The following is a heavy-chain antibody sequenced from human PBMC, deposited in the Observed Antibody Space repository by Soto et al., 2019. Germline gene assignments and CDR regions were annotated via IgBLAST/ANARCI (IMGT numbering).Heavy chain of an antibody. Sequence: QLQLQESGPGLVKPSETLSLTCAISGDSLTSNNYYWGWIRKPPGKGLDWIGSIYHSGSTYYNPFLKGRVTISVDTSKNQFSLKLSSVTAADTAVYYCARLTLIVGYGDYVDNWGQGTLVTVSS. CDR2: IYHSGST. CDR3: ARLTLIVGYGDYVDN. J-gene: IGHJ4*02. D-gene: IGHD4-17*01. CDR1: GDSLTSNNYY. V-gene: IGHV4-39*01.